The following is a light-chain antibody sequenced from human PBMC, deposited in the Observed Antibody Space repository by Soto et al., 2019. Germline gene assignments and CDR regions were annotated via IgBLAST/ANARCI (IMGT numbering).Light chain of an antibody. V-gene: IGLV2-14*01. CDR3: NSYTTTSTLL. CDR1: SSDIGNYNY. J-gene: IGLJ2*01. CDR2: GVT. Sequence: QSALTQPASVSGSPGQSITISCTGTSSDIGNYNYVSWYQQHPGKAPKLIIYGVTNRPSGVSNRFSGSKSGNTASLTISGLQAEDEADYYCNSYTTTSTLLFGGGTKVTVL.